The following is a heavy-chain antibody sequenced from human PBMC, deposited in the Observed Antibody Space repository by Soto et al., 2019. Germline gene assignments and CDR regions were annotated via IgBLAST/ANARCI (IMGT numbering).Heavy chain of an antibody. V-gene: IGHV3-23*01. D-gene: IGHD6-13*01. CDR2: ISETGGGT. CDR1: QLTFSNHA. J-gene: IGHJ4*02. Sequence: GLSLRRSCSASQLTFSNHAMSWVRQTTGKGPAWVAVISETGGGTYYADSVNGRFTISRDNSKNTLYLQMNSLRGDDTGVYYCAKGAGGGTYSTSWYEFDYWGEGTQVSVSS. CDR3: AKGAGGGTYSTSWYEFDY.